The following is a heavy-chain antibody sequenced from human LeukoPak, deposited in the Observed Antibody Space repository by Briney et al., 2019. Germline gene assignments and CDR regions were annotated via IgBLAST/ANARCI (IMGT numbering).Heavy chain of an antibody. V-gene: IGHV3-49*04. J-gene: IGHJ4*02. CDR1: GFTFGDYA. D-gene: IGHD3-10*01. CDR3: TRRFRFGELYDY. Sequence: PGRSLRLSCTASGFTFGDYAMSWVRQAPGKGLEWVGFIRSKAYGGTTEYAASVKGRFTISRDDSKSIAYLQMNSLKTEDTAVYYCTRRFRFGELYDYWGQGTLVTVSS. CDR2: IRSKAYGGTT.